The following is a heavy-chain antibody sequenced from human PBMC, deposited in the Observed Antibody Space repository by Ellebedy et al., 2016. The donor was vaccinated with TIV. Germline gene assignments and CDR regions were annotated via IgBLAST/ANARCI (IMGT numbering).Heavy chain of an antibody. CDR2: IYNTGGP. CDR1: GGSISSYY. D-gene: IGHD6-13*01. Sequence: SETLSLTCTVSGGSISSYYWSWIRQPPGRGLEWIGHIYNTGGPNYHPSLKSRVTISLDTSKNQFSLKLSSVTAADTAVYYCAGPGYSSSWYPDYWGQGTLVTVSS. J-gene: IGHJ4*02. CDR3: AGPGYSSSWYPDY. V-gene: IGHV4-59*01.